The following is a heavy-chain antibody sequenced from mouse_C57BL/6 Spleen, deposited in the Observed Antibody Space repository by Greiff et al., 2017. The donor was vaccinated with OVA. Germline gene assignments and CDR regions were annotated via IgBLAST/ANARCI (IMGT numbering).Heavy chain of an antibody. V-gene: IGHV5-6*01. Sequence: EVQLVESGGDLVKPGGSLKLSCAASGFTFSSYGMSWVRQTPDKRLEWVATISSGVSYTYYPDSVKGRFTISRDNAKNTLYLQMSSLKSEDTAMYYCARAGFDYWGQGTTLTVSS. J-gene: IGHJ2*01. D-gene: IGHD4-1*01. CDR2: ISSGVSYT. CDR1: GFTFSSYG. CDR3: ARAGFDY.